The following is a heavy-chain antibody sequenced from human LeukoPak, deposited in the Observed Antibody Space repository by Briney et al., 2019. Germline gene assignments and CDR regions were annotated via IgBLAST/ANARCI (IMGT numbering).Heavy chain of an antibody. CDR2: IYYSGST. CDR1: GGSLSSSSYY. CDR3: ARHGLLWFGESCDY. Sequence: PSETLSLTCTVSGGSLSSSSYYSGWIRQPPGEGLAWIGSIYYSGSTYYHPSLKSRATISVDTSKTQFSLKLGSVTDADTAVYYCARHGLLWFGESCDYWGQETLVSVSS. J-gene: IGHJ4*02. V-gene: IGHV4-39*01. D-gene: IGHD3-10*01.